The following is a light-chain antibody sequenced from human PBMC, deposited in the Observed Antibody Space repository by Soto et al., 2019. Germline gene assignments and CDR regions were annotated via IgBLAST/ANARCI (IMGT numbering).Light chain of an antibody. CDR1: SSDVGDYSY. J-gene: IGLJ1*01. CDR2: DVS. Sequence: QSALTQSRSVSGSPGQSVTISCTGTSSDVGDYSYVSWYQQHPGKAPKLMIFDVSKRPSGVPDRFSGSKSGNTASLTISGLQAEDEADYYCCSYAGDYTFVFGTGTKLTVL. V-gene: IGLV2-11*01. CDR3: CSYAGDYTFV.